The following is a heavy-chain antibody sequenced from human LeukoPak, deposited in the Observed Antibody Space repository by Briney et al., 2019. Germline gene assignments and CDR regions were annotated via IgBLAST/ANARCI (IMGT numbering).Heavy chain of an antibody. Sequence: ALVKVSCKASGYTFTSYYMHWVRQAPGQGLEWMGIINPSGGSTSYAQKFQGRVTMTRDTSTSTVYMELSSLRSEDTAVYYCARDGIAAAGRLYNWFDPWGQGTLVTVSS. CDR3: ARDGIAAAGRLYNWFDP. V-gene: IGHV1-46*01. CDR1: GYTFTSYY. D-gene: IGHD6-13*01. CDR2: INPSGGST. J-gene: IGHJ5*02.